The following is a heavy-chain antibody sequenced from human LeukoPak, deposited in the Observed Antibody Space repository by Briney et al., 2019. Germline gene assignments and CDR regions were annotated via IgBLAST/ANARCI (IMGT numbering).Heavy chain of an antibody. D-gene: IGHD5-24*01. J-gene: IGHJ4*02. CDR3: TRGSDGEYDS. CDR2: VHYTGIT. Sequence: PSETLSLTCAVYGGSLNGHYWSWIRQSPGKGLEWIGYVHYTGITNYSPSLKSRVTISLDTSKKQFSLKLSSVTAADTAVYYCTRGSDGEYDSWGQGTLVTVSS. CDR1: GGSLNGHY. V-gene: IGHV4-59*08.